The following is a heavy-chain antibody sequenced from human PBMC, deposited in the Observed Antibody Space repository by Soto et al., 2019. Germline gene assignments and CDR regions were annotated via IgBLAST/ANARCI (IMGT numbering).Heavy chain of an antibody. V-gene: IGHV1-18*04. CDR2: ISLYNGNT. CDR3: ARDGSTSSELRAFDI. J-gene: IGHJ3*02. D-gene: IGHD1-26*01. Sequence: SVQVSVKAYYFSFPSHGVSWVRQAPGQGLEWMGWISLYNGNTNYAQQFQGRVTMTRDTSISTAYMELTRLKSDDTAVYFCARDGSTSSELRAFDIWGQGTMVTVSS. CDR1: YFSFPSHG.